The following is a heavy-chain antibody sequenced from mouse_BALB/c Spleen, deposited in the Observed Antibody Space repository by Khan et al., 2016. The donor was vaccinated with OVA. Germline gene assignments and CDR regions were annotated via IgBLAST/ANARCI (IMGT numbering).Heavy chain of an antibody. J-gene: IGHJ1*01. CDR3: ASGGYWYFDV. CDR1: GYTFTNYG. D-gene: IGHD1-1*02. V-gene: IGHV9-3-1*01. Sequence: QIQLVQSGPELKKPGETVKISCKASGYTFTNYGMNWVKQAPGKGLKWMGWINTYTGEPTYTDDFKGRFAFSLVTSASTAYLQINNLKNEDTATYFCASGGYWYFDVWGAGTTGTVSS. CDR2: INTYTGEP.